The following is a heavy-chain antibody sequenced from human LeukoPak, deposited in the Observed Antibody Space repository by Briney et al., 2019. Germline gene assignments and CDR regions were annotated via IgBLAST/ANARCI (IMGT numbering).Heavy chain of an antibody. CDR3: VRDGIGYSSSWYFGY. J-gene: IGHJ4*02. D-gene: IGHD6-13*01. V-gene: IGHV3-21*01. CDR1: GFTFSSYS. Sequence: GGSLRLSCAASGFTFSSYSMNWVRQAPGKGLEWVSSISSSSSYIYYADSVKGRFTISRDNAKNSLYLQMNSLRAEDTAVYYCVRDGIGYSSSWYFGYWGQGTLVTVSS. CDR2: ISSSSSYI.